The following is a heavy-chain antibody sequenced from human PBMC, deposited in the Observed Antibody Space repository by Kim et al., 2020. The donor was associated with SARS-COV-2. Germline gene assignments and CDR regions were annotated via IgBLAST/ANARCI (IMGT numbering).Heavy chain of an antibody. J-gene: IGHJ3*02. CDR3: AKARWAFDI. CDR2: ISYDGSNK. V-gene: IGHV3-30*18. CDR1: GFTFSSYG. D-gene: IGHD6-13*01. Sequence: GGSLRLSCAASGFTFSSYGMHWVRQAPGKGLEWVAVISYDGSNKYYADSVKGRFTISRDNSKNTLYLQMNSLRAEDTAVYYCAKARWAFDIWGQGTMVTVSS.